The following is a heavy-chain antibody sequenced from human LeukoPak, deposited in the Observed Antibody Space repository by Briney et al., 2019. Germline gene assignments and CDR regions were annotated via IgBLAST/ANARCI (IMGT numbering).Heavy chain of an antibody. V-gene: IGHV4-59*01. CDR3: AREASSGWYRTFDY. CDR2: IYYSGST. D-gene: IGHD6-19*01. J-gene: IGHJ4*02. Sequence: PSDTLSLTCTVSGGSISSYYWSWIRQPPGKGLEWIGYIYYSGSTNYNPSLKSRVTISVDTSKNQFSLKLSSVTAADTAVYYCAREASSGWYRTFDYWGQGTLVTVSS. CDR1: GGSISSYY.